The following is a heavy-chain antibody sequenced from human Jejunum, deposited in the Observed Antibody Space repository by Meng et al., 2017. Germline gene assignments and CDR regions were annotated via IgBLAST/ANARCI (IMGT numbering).Heavy chain of an antibody. J-gene: IGHJ4*02. CDR1: GYSSATYW. Sequence: KVSCKASGYSSATYWLGWVRQEPGKGLEWMGTVYLSDSDTRYSPSFQGQVTISADKSINTAYLQWSSLKASDTAMYYCARRGEVAGRVYFDYWGQGTLVTVSS. V-gene: IGHV5-51*01. CDR3: ARRGEVAGRVYFDY. CDR2: VYLSDSDT. D-gene: IGHD6-19*01.